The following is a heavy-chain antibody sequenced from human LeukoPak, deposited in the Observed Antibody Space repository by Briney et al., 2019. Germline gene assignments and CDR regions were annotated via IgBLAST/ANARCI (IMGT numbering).Heavy chain of an antibody. D-gene: IGHD3-10*01. CDR3: ARLVRGVGGLDV. V-gene: IGHV3-7*01. CDR1: GVTFTSYW. CDR2: IKQDGSEI. Sequence: GGSLRLSCEVSGVTFTSYWMSWVRQAPGKGLEWVANIKQDGSEIYYVDSVKGRLTISRDNAKNSLYLQMNSLRAEDTAVYYCARLVRGVGGLDVWDQGTTLTVSS. J-gene: IGHJ6*02.